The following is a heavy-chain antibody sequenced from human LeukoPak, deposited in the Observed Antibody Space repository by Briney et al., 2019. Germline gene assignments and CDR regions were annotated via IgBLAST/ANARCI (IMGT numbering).Heavy chain of an antibody. V-gene: IGHV3-11*01. CDR1: GFTFSDYY. CDR3: QAGGAIRYFDL. J-gene: IGHJ4*02. CDR2: ISNIGYSM. D-gene: IGHD3-9*01. Sequence: GGSLRLSCAASGFTFSDYYMSWVRQAPGKGLEWLAYISNIGYSMYYADSVKDRSTISRDNDQRSVDLQLNSLTADDTAVYFCQAGGAIRYFDLWGQGSLVTVSS.